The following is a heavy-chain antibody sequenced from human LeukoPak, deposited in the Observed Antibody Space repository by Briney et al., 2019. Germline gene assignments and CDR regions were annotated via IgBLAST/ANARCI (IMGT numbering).Heavy chain of an antibody. CDR2: IWYDGSNK. CDR3: ARAGYSHGPYDYYYYGMDV. V-gene: IGHV3-33*08. D-gene: IGHD5-18*01. CDR1: GFTFSSYG. Sequence: GGSLRLSCAASGFTFSSYGMHWVRQAPGKGLEWVAVIWYDGSNKYYADSVKGRFAISRDNSKNTLYLQMNSLRAEDTAVYYCARAGYSHGPYDYYYYGMDVWGQGTTVTVSS. J-gene: IGHJ6*02.